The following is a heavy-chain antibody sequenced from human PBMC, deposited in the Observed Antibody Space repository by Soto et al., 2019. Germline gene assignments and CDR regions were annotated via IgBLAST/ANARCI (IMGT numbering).Heavy chain of an antibody. J-gene: IGHJ6*02. V-gene: IGHV1-18*01. Sequence: ASVKVSCKASDYTFTSYGISWVRQAPGQGLEWMGWISAYNGNTNYAQKIQGRVTMTTDTSTSTAYMELRSLRSDDTAVYYCARFHMVRGVIALYGMDVWGQGTTVTVSS. D-gene: IGHD3-10*01. CDR2: ISAYNGNT. CDR1: DYTFTSYG. CDR3: ARFHMVRGVIALYGMDV.